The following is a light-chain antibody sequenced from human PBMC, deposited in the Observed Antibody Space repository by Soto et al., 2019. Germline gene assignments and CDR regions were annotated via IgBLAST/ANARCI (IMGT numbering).Light chain of an antibody. J-gene: IGLJ2*01. CDR3: YSYAGSSSVL. Sequence: QSALAQPASVSGSPGQSITISCTGTRSDVGGYTLVSWFQQYPGKAPKLMIYEDNKRPSGVSDRFSGSKSGNTASLTISGLQAEDEADYYCYSYAGSSSVLFGGGTKLTVL. V-gene: IGLV2-23*01. CDR1: RSDVGGYTL. CDR2: EDN.